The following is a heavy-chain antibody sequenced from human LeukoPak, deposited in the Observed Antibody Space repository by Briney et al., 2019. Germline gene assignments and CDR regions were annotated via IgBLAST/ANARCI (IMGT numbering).Heavy chain of an antibody. J-gene: IGHJ4*02. V-gene: IGHV4-34*01. CDR1: GGSFSGYY. CDR3: ARGDIVVVPAAHLFDY. Sequence: SETLSLTCAVYGGSFSGYYWSWIRQPPGKGLEWIGEINHSGSTNYNPSLKSRVTISVDTSKNQFSLKLSSVTAADTAAYYCARGDIVVVPAAHLFDYWGQGTLVTVSS. D-gene: IGHD2-2*01. CDR2: INHSGST.